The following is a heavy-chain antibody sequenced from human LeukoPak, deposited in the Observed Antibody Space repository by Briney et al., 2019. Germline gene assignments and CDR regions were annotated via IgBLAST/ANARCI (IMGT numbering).Heavy chain of an antibody. J-gene: IGHJ6*03. CDR1: GFTFSSYA. V-gene: IGHV3-23*01. CDR3: AKEMSGSRNYYMDV. CDR2: ISESGGNT. D-gene: IGHD1-26*01. Sequence: GGSLRLSCAVSGFTFSSYAMSWVRQAPGKGLEWVSAISESGGNTYYVDSVKGRFTISRDNSKSTLYLQMNSLRAEDAAVYYCAKEMSGSRNYYMDVWGKGTTVTVSS.